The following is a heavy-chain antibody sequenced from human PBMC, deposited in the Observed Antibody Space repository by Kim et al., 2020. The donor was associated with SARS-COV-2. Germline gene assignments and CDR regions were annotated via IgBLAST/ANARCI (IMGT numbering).Heavy chain of an antibody. CDR2: ISWNSGSI. D-gene: IGHD3-22*01. V-gene: IGHV3-9*01. CDR1: GFIFGDYA. J-gene: IGHJ6*02. CDR3: VKDRVFDSSGRTGGMDV. Sequence: GGSLRLSCAASGFIFGDYAMHWVRQAPGKGLEWVSGISWNSGSIGYADSVKGRFTISRDNAKNSLYLQMNSLRTEDTALYYCVKDRVFDSSGRTGGMDVWGQGTTVTVSS.